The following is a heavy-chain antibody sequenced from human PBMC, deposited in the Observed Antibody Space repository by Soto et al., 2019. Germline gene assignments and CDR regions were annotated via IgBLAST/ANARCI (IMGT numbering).Heavy chain of an antibody. CDR1: GFTFSSYS. D-gene: IGHD3-9*01. Sequence: GGSLRLSCAASGFTFSSYSMNWVRQAPGKGLEWVSSISSSSSYIYYADSVKGRFTISRDNAKNSLYLQMNSLRAEDTAVYYCARDGPSAYDILTGYSPPPYYYGMDVWGQGTTVTVSS. V-gene: IGHV3-21*01. CDR2: ISSSSSYI. CDR3: ARDGPSAYDILTGYSPPPYYYGMDV. J-gene: IGHJ6*02.